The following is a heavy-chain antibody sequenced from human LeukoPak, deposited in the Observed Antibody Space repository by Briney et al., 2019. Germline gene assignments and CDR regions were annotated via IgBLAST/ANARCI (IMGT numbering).Heavy chain of an antibody. Sequence: VASVTVSCKVSGYTLTELSMHWVRQAPGKGLEWMGGFDPEDGETIYAQKFQGRVTITEDTSTDTAYMELSSLRSEDTAVYYCATFLVNWNFPGYWGQGTLVTVSS. J-gene: IGHJ4*02. CDR2: FDPEDGET. D-gene: IGHD1-7*01. V-gene: IGHV1-24*01. CDR3: ATFLVNWNFPGY. CDR1: GYTLTELS.